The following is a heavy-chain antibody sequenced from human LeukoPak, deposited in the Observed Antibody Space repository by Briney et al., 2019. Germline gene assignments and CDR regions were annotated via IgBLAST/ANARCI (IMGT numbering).Heavy chain of an antibody. Sequence: GGSLRLSCAASGFTFSSYGMHWVRQAPGKGLEWVAVISYDGSNKYYADSVRGQFTISRDNSKNTLYLQMNSLRAEDTAVYYCAKDSGYDKYFDYWGQGTLVTVSS. CDR1: GFTFSSYG. CDR3: AKDSGYDKYFDY. D-gene: IGHD5-12*01. V-gene: IGHV3-30*18. J-gene: IGHJ4*02. CDR2: ISYDGSNK.